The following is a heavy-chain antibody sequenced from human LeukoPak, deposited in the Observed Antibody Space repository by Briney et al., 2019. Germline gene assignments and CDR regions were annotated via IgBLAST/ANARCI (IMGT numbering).Heavy chain of an antibody. CDR1: GYSFTSYW. D-gene: IGHD5-24*01. Sequence: GESLKISCKGAGYSFTSYWIGWVRQMPGKGLEWMGIIYPGDSDTRYSPSFQGQVTISADKSISTAYLQWSSPKASDTAMYYCARQRWLHSPASDYWGQGTLVTVSS. V-gene: IGHV5-51*01. CDR3: ARQRWLHSPASDY. J-gene: IGHJ4*02. CDR2: IYPGDSDT.